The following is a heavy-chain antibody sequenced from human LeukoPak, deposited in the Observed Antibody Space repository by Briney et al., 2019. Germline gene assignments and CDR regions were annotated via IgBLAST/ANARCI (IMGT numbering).Heavy chain of an antibody. CDR3: AKANYDSRGFDY. CDR1: GFTFNTYG. V-gene: IGHV3-30*02. Sequence: GGSLRLSCAASGFTFNTYGMSWVRQAPGKGLEWVAFIRYDGSNKYYADSVKGRFTISRDNSKNTLYLQMNSLRAEDTAVYYCAKANYDSRGFDYWGQGTLVTVSS. D-gene: IGHD3-22*01. CDR2: IRYDGSNK. J-gene: IGHJ4*02.